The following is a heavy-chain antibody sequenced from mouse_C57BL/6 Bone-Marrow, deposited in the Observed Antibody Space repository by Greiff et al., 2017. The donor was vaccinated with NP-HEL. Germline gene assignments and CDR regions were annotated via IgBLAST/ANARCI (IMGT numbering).Heavy chain of an antibody. Sequence: EVQLQQSVAELVRPGASVKLSCTASGFTIKNTYMHWVKQRPEQGLEWIGRIDPANGNTKSAPKFQGKATITAATSSTTAYLQLSSLTSEDTAIYYCASHYDYDGGDYWGQGTTLTVSS. CDR3: ASHYDYDGGDY. J-gene: IGHJ2*01. V-gene: IGHV14-3*01. D-gene: IGHD2-4*01. CDR1: GFTIKNTY. CDR2: IDPANGNT.